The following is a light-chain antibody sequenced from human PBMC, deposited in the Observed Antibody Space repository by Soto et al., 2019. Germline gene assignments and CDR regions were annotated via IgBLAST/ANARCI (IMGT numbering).Light chain of an antibody. CDR2: DVS. J-gene: IGLJ1*01. V-gene: IGLV2-11*01. CDR1: SSDVGAYNY. CDR3: CSYAGRYTYV. Sequence: QSVLTQPRSVSGSPGQSVTISCTGTSSDVGAYNYVSWYQQHPGKAPKLMIYDVSKRPSGVPDRFSGSKSGNTASLTISGVQAEDEADYYCCSYAGRYTYVFGTGTKVTVL.